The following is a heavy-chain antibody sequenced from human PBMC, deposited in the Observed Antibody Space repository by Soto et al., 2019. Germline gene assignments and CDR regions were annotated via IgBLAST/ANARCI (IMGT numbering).Heavy chain of an antibody. CDR2: IYPGDSDT. CDR1: GYSFIDYW. V-gene: IGHV5-51*01. J-gene: IGHJ4*03. D-gene: IGHD2-21*02. CDR3: AYYGACHSDCGYKDD. Sequence: PGESLKISCKGSGYSFIDYWIGWVRQMPGKGLEWMGIIYPGDSDTRYSPSFQGQVTISADKSISTAYLQWSSLKASDTAMYYCAYYGACHSDCGYKDDWGQGAPVTVSS.